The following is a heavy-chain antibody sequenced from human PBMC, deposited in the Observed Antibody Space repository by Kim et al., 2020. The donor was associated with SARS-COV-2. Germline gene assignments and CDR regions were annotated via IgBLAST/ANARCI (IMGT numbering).Heavy chain of an antibody. J-gene: IGHJ4*02. D-gene: IGHD1-26*01. CDR3: ARDGVGATFDY. Sequence: TSYEQKFQGRVTMTRDTSTSTVYMELSSRRSEDTAVYYCARDGVGATFDYWGQGTLVTVSS. CDR2: T. V-gene: IGHV1-46*01.